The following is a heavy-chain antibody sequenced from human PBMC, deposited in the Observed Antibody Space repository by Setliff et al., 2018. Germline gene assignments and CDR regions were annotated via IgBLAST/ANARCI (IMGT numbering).Heavy chain of an antibody. CDR1: GYMFKSYG. J-gene: IGHJ4*02. V-gene: IGHV1-18*04. CDR2: ISSYNENT. CDR3: ARDADYYDSSENPIVDY. D-gene: IGHD3-22*01. Sequence: ASVKVSCKASGYMFKSYGINWMRQAAGQGFEWMGWISSYNENTKSAQKFQGRISMTTDTTTATSYMELRSLRSDDTAIYYCARDADYYDSSENPIVDYWGQGTLVTVSS.